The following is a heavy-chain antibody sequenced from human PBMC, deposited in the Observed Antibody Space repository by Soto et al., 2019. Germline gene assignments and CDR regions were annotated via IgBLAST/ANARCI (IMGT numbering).Heavy chain of an antibody. J-gene: IGHJ4*02. Sequence: EVQMVQTGGGLIQPGGSLRLSCAASGFTVSNNYMAWVRQAPGKGLGWVSVISSGGGTYYADSVRGRFTISRDSFSNTLFLQMDSLRADDTAVYYCAGTLRSSSFDYCGQGTLVTVSS. CDR2: ISSGGGT. CDR3: AGTLRSSSFDY. D-gene: IGHD6-6*01. V-gene: IGHV3-53*02. CDR1: GFTVSNNY.